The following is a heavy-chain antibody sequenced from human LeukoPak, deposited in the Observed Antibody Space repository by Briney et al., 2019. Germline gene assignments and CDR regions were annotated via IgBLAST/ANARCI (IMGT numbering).Heavy chain of an antibody. D-gene: IGHD3-22*01. V-gene: IGHV4-59*08. Sequence: TSETLSLTCTVSGGSISGYYWSWIRQPPGKGLEWIGYIFSSGSTNYNPSLKSRATISQDTSVNQISLKLTSVTAADTAVYYCARHYYDRSDCYSFDYWGQGILVTVSS. CDR3: ARHYYDRSDCYSFDY. CDR1: GGSISGYY. CDR2: IFSSGST. J-gene: IGHJ4*02.